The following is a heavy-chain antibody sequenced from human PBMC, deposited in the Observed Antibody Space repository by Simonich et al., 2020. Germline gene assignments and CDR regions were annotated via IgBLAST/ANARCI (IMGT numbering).Heavy chain of an antibody. CDR2: IYYSRST. J-gene: IGHJ4*02. Sequence: QLQLQESGPGLVKPSETLSLTCTVSGGSISSSSYYWGWIRQPPGKGLEWIGSIYYSRSTYYNPSLKRRVTISVDTSKNQFSLKRSSVTAADTAVYYCARQRVLMVYAIDYWGQGTLVTVSS. CDR3: ARQRVLMVYAIDY. V-gene: IGHV4-39*01. CDR1: GGSISSSSYY. D-gene: IGHD2-8*01.